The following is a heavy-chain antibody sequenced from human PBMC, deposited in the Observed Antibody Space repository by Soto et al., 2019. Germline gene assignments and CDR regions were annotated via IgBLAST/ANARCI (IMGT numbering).Heavy chain of an antibody. J-gene: IGHJ4*02. V-gene: IGHV3-33*01. Sequence: GGSLRLSCVASGFNFGNFCMHWVRQAPGKGLEWLTVISNDENIKQDSVGGRFAIARDNTKNTLYLHLTSLRAEDTAIYYCARGLRGVLDYWGQGTLVTVSS. CDR3: ARGLRGVLDY. D-gene: IGHD5-12*01. CDR2: ISNDENIK. CDR1: GFNFGNFC.